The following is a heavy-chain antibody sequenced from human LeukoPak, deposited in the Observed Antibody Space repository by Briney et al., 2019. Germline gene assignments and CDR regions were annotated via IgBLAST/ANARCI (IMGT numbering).Heavy chain of an antibody. D-gene: IGHD3-9*01. J-gene: IGHJ6*02. V-gene: IGHV4-4*07. CDR3: ARVADILTGYALYYYAMDV. CDR2: TYSSGST. CDR1: AGSISNSY. Sequence: SETLSLTCTVSAGSISNSYWSWTRQPAGKGLEWIGRTYSSGSTDYNPSLKSRVTMSIDTSNNQFSLRLTSVTAADTAVYYCARVADILTGYALYYYAMDVWGQGTTVIVSS.